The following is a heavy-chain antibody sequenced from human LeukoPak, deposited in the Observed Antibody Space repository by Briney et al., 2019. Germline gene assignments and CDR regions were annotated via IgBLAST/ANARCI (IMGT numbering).Heavy chain of an antibody. CDR3: ARGANWGSPDY. CDR2: IYYSGTT. Sequence: SDTLSLTHTVTGGSSNDDYWSWIRQPQGKGLEWIGYIYYSGTTSYNPSLKSRVTISLDTSKNQFSLKLSSVTAADTAVYYCARGANWGSPDYWGQGTLVTVSS. CDR1: GGSSNDDY. V-gene: IGHV4-59*07. J-gene: IGHJ4*02. D-gene: IGHD7-27*01.